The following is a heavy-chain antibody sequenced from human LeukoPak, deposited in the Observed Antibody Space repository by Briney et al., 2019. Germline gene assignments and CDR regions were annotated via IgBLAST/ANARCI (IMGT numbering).Heavy chain of an antibody. Sequence: PGGSLRLSCAASGIVFSNTAMNWARQSPGRGLGWVSAISGGGERSFYADSVKGRFTISRDNSKNMVYLQMNSLRADDTAIYYCGKDGGQYSSGPEFDPRGQGALVTVSS. V-gene: IGHV3-23*01. D-gene: IGHD6-19*01. CDR2: ISGGGERS. CDR3: GKDGGQYSSGPEFDP. J-gene: IGHJ5*02. CDR1: GIVFSNTA.